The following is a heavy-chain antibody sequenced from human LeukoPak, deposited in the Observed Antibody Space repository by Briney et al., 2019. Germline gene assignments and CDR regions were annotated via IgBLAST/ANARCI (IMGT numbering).Heavy chain of an antibody. CDR1: GGSISSSSYY. Sequence: SETLSLTCTVSGGSISSSSYYWGWIRQPPGKGLEWIGRIYYSGKTYYNPSLKSRVTISVDTSKNQFSLELSSVTAADTAVYYCARLNSPGWFDPWGQGTLVTVSS. V-gene: IGHV4-39*01. CDR2: IYYSGKT. CDR3: ARLNSPGWFDP. J-gene: IGHJ5*02.